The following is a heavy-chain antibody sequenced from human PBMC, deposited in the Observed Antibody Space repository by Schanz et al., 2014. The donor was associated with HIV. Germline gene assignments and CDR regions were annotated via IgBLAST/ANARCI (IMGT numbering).Heavy chain of an antibody. D-gene: IGHD5-18*01. CDR1: GGTFNSHG. Sequence: QVQVVQSGAEVKKPGSSVKVSCMVPGGTFNSHGFGWVRQAPGQGLEWMGWINPNSGGTNYALKFQGRVTMTRDTSISTAYMELSRLISDDTAVYYCARLRYSYTCFDYWGQGTLVTVSS. CDR3: ARLRYSYTCFDY. CDR2: INPNSGGT. J-gene: IGHJ4*02. V-gene: IGHV1-2*02.